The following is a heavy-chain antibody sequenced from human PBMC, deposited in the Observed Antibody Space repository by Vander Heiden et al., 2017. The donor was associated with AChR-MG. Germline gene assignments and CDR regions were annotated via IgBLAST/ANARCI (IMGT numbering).Heavy chain of an antibody. CDR1: GFTFSSYD. CDR3: ATANPGNFDY. D-gene: IGHD1-26*01. CDR2: IGSAGET. J-gene: IGHJ4*02. V-gene: IGHV3-13*01. Sequence: EVQLVESGGGLVQPGGSLRLSCAASGFTFSSYDMHWVRQVTGKGLEWVSSIGSAGETFYLGSVKGRFTISRENAKNSLYLQMNSLSAGDTAVYYCATANPGNFDYWGQGTLVTVSS.